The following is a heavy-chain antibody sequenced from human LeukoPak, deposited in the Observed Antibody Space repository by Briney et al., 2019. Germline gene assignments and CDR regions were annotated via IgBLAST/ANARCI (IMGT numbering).Heavy chain of an antibody. V-gene: IGHV6-1*01. CDR3: ARITLKWYYFDY. CDR1: GDSVSYNVAA. J-gene: IGHJ4*02. D-gene: IGHD1-20*01. Sequence: SQTLSLTCAISGDSVSYNVAAWNWIRQSPSRGLEWLGRTLYRSRWSNDYAESVKSRITINPDTSKNQFSLKLSSVTAADTAVYYCARITLKWYYFDYWGQGTLVTVSS. CDR2: TLYRSRWSN.